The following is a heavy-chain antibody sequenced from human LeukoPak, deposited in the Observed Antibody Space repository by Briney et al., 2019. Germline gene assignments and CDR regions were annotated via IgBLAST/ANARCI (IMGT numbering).Heavy chain of an antibody. CDR1: RFTFSSYA. V-gene: IGHV3-30*04. D-gene: IGHD1-26*01. CDR2: ISFEGTDA. J-gene: IGHJ4*02. CDR3: ARAGGRELRRPLDY. Sequence: PGGSLTLSCAASRFTFSSYAIQWVRQAQGKGMEWVAVISFEGTDAFYADSVKGRFTLSRDNARNSLYLQMDSLRAEDTGVYYCARAGGRELRRPLDYGGQGTLVSVSS.